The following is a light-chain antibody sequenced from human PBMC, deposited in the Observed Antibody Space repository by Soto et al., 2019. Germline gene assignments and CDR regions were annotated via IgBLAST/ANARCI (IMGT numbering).Light chain of an antibody. CDR3: SSYAGSSNV. V-gene: IGLV2-8*01. CDR1: SSYDGGYNY. CDR2: EVN. Sequence: QSVLTQPPSASGSPGQSVAISCTGTSSYDGGYNYVSWYQQHPGKAPKLMIYEVNKRPSGVPDRFAGSKSGNTASLTVSGLQAEDEADYYCSSYAGSSNVFGTGTKVTVL. J-gene: IGLJ1*01.